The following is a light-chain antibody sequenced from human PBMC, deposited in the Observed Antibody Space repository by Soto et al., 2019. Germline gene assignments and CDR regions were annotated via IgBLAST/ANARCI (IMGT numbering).Light chain of an antibody. Sequence: IQMTQSPSSLSASVGDRVTITCRASQGISSYLAWYQQKPGKAPELLIYAASTLQSGVPSRFSGSGSGTDFTLTISSLQPEDSATYYCQQLNTYPPWTFGQGTKVDI. J-gene: IGKJ1*01. V-gene: IGKV1-9*01. CDR1: QGISSY. CDR3: QQLNTYPPWT. CDR2: AAS.